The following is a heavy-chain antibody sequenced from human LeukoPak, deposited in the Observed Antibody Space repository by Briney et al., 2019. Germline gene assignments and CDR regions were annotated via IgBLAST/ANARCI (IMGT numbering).Heavy chain of an antibody. CDR1: GFTFSNFD. D-gene: IGHD4-17*01. CDR2: ISTMSSTK. J-gene: IGHJ4*02. Sequence: GGSLRLSCAVSGFTFSNFDMNWVRQAPGKGLEWVSYISTMSSTKYYAGSVKGRFTISRDSAQNSLYLQMNSLRDEDTAIYYCARGKIGYYYGDSDGFWGQGTLVTVSS. V-gene: IGHV3-48*02. CDR3: ARGKIGYYYGDSDGF.